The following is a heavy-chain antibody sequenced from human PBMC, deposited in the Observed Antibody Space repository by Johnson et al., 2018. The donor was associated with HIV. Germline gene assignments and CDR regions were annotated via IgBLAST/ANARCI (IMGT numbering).Heavy chain of an antibody. J-gene: IGHJ3*02. D-gene: IGHD3-22*01. CDR1: AFTFSSYS. CDR2: ISESGTTI. V-gene: IGHV3-48*04. CDR3: ARVTKYYFDSSVDAFDI. Sequence: VRLVESGGGVVQPGGSLRLSCAASAFTFSSYSIHWVRQAPGKGLEWVSYISESGTTIYYADSVKGRFTISRDNAKNSLYLQMNSLRAEDTAVYFCARVTKYYFDSSVDAFDIWGQGTVVTVSS.